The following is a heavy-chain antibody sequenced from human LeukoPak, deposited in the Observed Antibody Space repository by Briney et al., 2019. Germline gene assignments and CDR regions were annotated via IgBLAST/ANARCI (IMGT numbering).Heavy chain of an antibody. V-gene: IGHV3-23*01. CDR3: AKDRYCSSTTCSRYFDY. CDR1: GFTISSYA. J-gene: IGHJ4*02. D-gene: IGHD2-2*01. CDR2: ISLIGGST. Sequence: GGSLRLSCAASGFTISSYAMSWVRQAPGKGLEWVSAISLIGGSTHYADSVKGRFTISRDNSMNTLYLQMNSLSAEDTAVYYCAKDRYCSSTTCSRYFDYWGKGTLVTVSS.